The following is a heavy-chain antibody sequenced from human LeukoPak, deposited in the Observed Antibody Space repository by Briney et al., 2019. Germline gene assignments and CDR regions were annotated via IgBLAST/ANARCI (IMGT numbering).Heavy chain of an antibody. CDR2: ISGSGDTI. CDR1: GFTFSAYE. V-gene: IGHV3-48*03. D-gene: IGHD3-16*01. CDR3: VSAYGGLLDY. J-gene: IGHJ4*02. Sequence: TGGSLRLSCAASGFTFSAYEMNWVRQAPGKGLEWLSYISGSGDTIYYAESEKGRFTISRDNAKNSLYLQMSSLRAEDTAVYYCVSAYGGLLDYWGQGTLVTVSS.